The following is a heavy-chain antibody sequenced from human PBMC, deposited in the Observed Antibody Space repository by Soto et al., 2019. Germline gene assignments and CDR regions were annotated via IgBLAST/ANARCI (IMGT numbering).Heavy chain of an antibody. V-gene: IGHV5-51*01. CDR1: GYSFWGHW. Sequence: GESLKISCRGSGYSFWGHWIVWVRQVPGKGLEWMGIVYPDDSQTRYSPSFQGHVTMSADKSINTAYLQWSSLRASDTATYYCARLNEPREPHDPYFDFWGQGTMVTVTS. CDR3: ARLNEPREPHDPYFDF. D-gene: IGHD1-26*01. J-gene: IGHJ4*02. CDR2: VYPDDSQT.